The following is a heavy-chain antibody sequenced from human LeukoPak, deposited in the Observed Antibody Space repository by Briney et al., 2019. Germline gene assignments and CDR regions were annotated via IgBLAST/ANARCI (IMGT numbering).Heavy chain of an antibody. CDR1: GGTFSSYA. CDR2: IIPIFGTA. CDR3: ARMGCSSTSCYYAFDI. D-gene: IGHD2-2*01. J-gene: IGHJ3*02. V-gene: IGHV1-69*13. Sequence: SVKVSCKASGGTFSSYAISWVRQAPGQGLEWMGGIIPIFGTANYAQEFQGRVTITADESTSTAYMELSSLRSEDTAVYYCARMGCSSTSCYYAFDIWGQGTMVTVSS.